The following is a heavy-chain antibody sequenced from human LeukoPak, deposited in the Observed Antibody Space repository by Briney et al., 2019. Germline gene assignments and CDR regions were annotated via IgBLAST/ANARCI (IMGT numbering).Heavy chain of an antibody. CDR2: IRYDGSNK. J-gene: IGHJ6*03. CDR1: GFTFSSYG. V-gene: IGHV3-30*02. Sequence: GGSLRLSCAASGFTFSSYGMHWVRQAPGKGLEWVAFIRYDGSNKYYADSVKGRFTISRDNSKDTLYLQMNSLRAEDTAVYYCAKDDLSVVVVPAASPYYYYMDVWGKGTTVTISS. CDR3: AKDDLSVVVVPAASPYYYYMDV. D-gene: IGHD2-2*01.